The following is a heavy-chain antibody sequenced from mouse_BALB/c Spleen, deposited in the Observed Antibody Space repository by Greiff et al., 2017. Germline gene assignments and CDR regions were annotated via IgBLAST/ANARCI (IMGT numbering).Heavy chain of an antibody. D-gene: IGHD1-1*01. J-gene: IGHJ1*01. V-gene: IGHV1S81*02. CDR1: GYTFTSYY. CDR3: TRFTTVVAPAFDV. CDR2: INPSNGGT. Sequence: QVQLKQSGAELVKPGASVKLSCKASGYTFTSYYMYWVKQRPGQGLEWIGEINPSNGGTNFNEKFKSKATLTVDKSSSTAYMQLSSLTSEDSAVYYCTRFTTVVAPAFDVWGAGTTVTVSS.